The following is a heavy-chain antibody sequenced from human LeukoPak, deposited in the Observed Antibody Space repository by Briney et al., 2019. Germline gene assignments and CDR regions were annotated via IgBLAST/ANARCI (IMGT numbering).Heavy chain of an antibody. D-gene: IGHD4-23*01. J-gene: IGHJ3*02. V-gene: IGHV1-69*01. Sequence: SVKVSCKASGGTFSSYAMSWVRQAPGQGLEWGGGIIPIFGTANYAQKFQGRVTISADESTSTAYMELSSLRSEDTAVYYCAKRVPGYGGNSDHAFDIWGQGTMVTVSS. CDR1: GGTFSSYA. CDR2: IIPIFGTA. CDR3: AKRVPGYGGNSDHAFDI.